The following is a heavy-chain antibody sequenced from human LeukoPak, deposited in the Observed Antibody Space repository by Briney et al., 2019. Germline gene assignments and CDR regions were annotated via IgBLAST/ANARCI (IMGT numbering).Heavy chain of an antibody. D-gene: IGHD1-26*01. CDR3: ATSVKWESAY. CDR2: LYSGGAT. CDR1: GFTVKDNF. J-gene: IGHJ4*02. V-gene: IGHV3-66*01. Sequence: GGSLRLSCAASGFTVKDNFMSWVRQAPGKGLEWVSVLYSGGATYYADSVKGRFTISRDNAKNSLYLQMNSLRAEDTAVYYCATSVKWESAYWGQGTLVTVSS.